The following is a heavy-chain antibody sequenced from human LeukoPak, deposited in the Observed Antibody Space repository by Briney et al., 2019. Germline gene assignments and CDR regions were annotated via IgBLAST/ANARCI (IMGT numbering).Heavy chain of an antibody. CDR2: INQDGSEK. D-gene: IGHD3-22*01. V-gene: IGHV3-7*01. CDR3: ARDRALYDSRRGYYYTEDDY. Sequence: GGSLRLSCAASGFTFSSYWMSWVRQAPGKGLEWVANINQDGSEKYYADSVKGRFTISRDNAKSTLYLQMNSLRADDTAVYYCARDRALYDSRRGYYYTEDDYWGQGTLVTVSS. J-gene: IGHJ4*02. CDR1: GFTFSSYW.